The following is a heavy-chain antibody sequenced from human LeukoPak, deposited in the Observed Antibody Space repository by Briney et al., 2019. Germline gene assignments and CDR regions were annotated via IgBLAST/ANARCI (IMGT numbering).Heavy chain of an antibody. V-gene: IGHV5-51*01. J-gene: IGHJ4*02. D-gene: IGHD4-17*01. CDR3: ARHRVDYGEGNFDY. Sequence: GESLKISCKGSGYSFTNYWIGWVRQMPGKGLEWMGFIYPGDSDTRYSPSFPGQVTISADKSISTAYLQWSSLKASDTAMYYCARHRVDYGEGNFDYWGQGTLVTVSS. CDR2: IYPGDSDT. CDR1: GYSFTNYW.